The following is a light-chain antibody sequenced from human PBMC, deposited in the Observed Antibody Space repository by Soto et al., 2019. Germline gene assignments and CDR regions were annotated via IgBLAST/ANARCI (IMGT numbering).Light chain of an antibody. CDR2: DAS. V-gene: IGKV1-33*01. J-gene: IGKJ4*01. Sequence: DIQMTQSPSSLSASVGDRVTITCQATQDINTYLNWYQQKPGKAPKLLIYDASNLETGVPSRFSGSGSGTDFTFTISSLQPEDIATYYCQQYDHLLTFGGGTKVEIK. CDR3: QQYDHLLT. CDR1: QDINTY.